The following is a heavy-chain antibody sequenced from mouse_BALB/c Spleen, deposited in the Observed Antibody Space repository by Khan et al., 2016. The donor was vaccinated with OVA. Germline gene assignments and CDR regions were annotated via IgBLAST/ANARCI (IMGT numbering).Heavy chain of an antibody. Sequence: VALVESGGGLVQTGGSRKLSCAASGFTFSGFGMHWVRQTPEKGLEWVAYISDGSHTIYYAETVKGRFTSSRDNPENTLFLQMTSLRSEDTAMYYCARTGYYYFDYWGQGTTLTVSS. CDR2: ISDGSHTI. D-gene: IGHD2-3*01. CDR1: GFTFSGFG. V-gene: IGHV5-17*02. CDR3: ARTGYYYFDY. J-gene: IGHJ2*01.